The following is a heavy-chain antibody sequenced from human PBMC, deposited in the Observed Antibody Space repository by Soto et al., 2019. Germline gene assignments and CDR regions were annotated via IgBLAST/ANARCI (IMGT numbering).Heavy chain of an antibody. CDR3: ATDRVVRGAVTANWYFDL. V-gene: IGHV1-24*01. D-gene: IGHD3-10*01. Sequence: ASVKVSCKVSGYALTELSMHWVRQAPGKGLEWMGGFDPEDGETIYAQKFQGRVTMTEDTSTDTAYTELSSLRSEDTAVYYCATDRVVRGAVTANWYFDLWGRGTLFTVSS. CDR2: FDPEDGET. J-gene: IGHJ2*01. CDR1: GYALTELS.